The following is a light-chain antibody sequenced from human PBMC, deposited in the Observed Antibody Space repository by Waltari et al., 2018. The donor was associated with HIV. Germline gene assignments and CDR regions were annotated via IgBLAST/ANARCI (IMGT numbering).Light chain of an antibody. CDR3: QVRVSNSVV. V-gene: IGLV3-9*01. CDR1: NIGRTN. CDR2: RDN. J-gene: IGLJ2*01. Sequence: SYDLTQPLSVSVALGQTATITCGGNNIGRTNVCWYQQRPGQAPVLIIYRDNTRPSGIPERFSGSNSGNTATLTIRRAQAGDEADYYCQVRVSNSVVFGGGTNLTVL.